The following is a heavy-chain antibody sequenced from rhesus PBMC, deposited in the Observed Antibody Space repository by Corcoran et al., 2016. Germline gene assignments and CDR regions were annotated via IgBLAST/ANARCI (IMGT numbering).Heavy chain of an antibody. V-gene: IGHV5-2*01. Sequence: EVQLVQSGAEVKRPGESLKISCKTSGYSFTSYWISWVRQLPGKGLEWMGAIDPSGSDTRYSPSFQGQVTISADKSISTTYLQWSSLKASDSATYYCAKEGSSWSFYYFDYWGQGVLVTVSS. J-gene: IGHJ4*01. D-gene: IGHD6-13*01. CDR2: IDPSGSDT. CDR3: AKEGSSWSFYYFDY. CDR1: GYSFTSYW.